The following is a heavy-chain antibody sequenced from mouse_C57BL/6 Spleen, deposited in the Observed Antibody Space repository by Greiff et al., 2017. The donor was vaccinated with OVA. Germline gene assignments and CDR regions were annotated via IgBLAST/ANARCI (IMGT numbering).Heavy chain of an antibody. D-gene: IGHD4-1*01. Sequence: EVQVVESGGDLVKPGGSLKLSCAASGFTFSSYGMSWVRQTPDKRLEWVATISSGGSYTYYPDSVKGRFTISRDNAKNTLYLQMSSLKSEDTAMYYCARQLGLSTWYFDVWGTGTTVTVSS. V-gene: IGHV5-6*01. J-gene: IGHJ1*03. CDR1: GFTFSSYG. CDR2: ISSGGSYT. CDR3: ARQLGLSTWYFDV.